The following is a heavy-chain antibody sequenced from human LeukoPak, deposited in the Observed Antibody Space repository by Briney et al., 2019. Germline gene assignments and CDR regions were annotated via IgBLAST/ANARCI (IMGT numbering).Heavy chain of an antibody. Sequence: SVKVSCKASGGTFSSYAISWVRQAPGQGLEWMGGIIPIFGTANYAQKFQGRVTITTDESTSTAYMELSSLRSEDTAVYYCARDGYGGNSGNPYYFDYWGQGTLVTVSS. CDR2: IIPIFGTA. CDR3: ARDGYGGNSGNPYYFDY. CDR1: GGTFSSYA. D-gene: IGHD4-23*01. J-gene: IGHJ4*02. V-gene: IGHV1-69*05.